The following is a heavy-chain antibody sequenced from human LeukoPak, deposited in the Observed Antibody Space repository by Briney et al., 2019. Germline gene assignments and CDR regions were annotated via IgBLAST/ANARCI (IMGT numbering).Heavy chain of an antibody. V-gene: IGHV4-34*01. D-gene: IGHD3-10*01. CDR3: ARLVPRYGSGSQSDY. J-gene: IGHJ4*02. CDR2: INHSGST. CDR1: GAIFSGYS. Sequence: GSLRLSCAASGAIFSGYSMNWIRQPPGKGLEWIGEINHSGSTNYNPSLKSRVTISVDTSKNQFSLKLSSVTAADTAVYYCARLVPRYGSGSQSDYWGQGTLVTVSS.